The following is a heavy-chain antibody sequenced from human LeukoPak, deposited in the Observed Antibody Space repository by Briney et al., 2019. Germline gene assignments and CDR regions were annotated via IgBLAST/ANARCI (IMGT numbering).Heavy chain of an antibody. CDR1: GGSIRNYF. J-gene: IGHJ3*02. V-gene: IGHV4-59*01. D-gene: IGHD4-23*01. CDR2: IYFGGTT. Sequence: SETLSLTCTVSGGSIRNYFWNWLRQPPGKGLEWIGYIYFGGTTYYNPSLKSRVTISVDTSKNQFSLNLSSVTAADTAVYYCARADYGGDSAAFDMWGQGTMVTVSS. CDR3: ARADYGGDSAAFDM.